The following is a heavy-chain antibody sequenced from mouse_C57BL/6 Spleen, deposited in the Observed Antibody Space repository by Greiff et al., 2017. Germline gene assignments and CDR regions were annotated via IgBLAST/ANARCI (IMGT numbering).Heavy chain of an antibody. Sequence: EVKVEESGGGLVQPGGSLSLSCAASGFTFTDYNMRWVRQPPGKALEWLGFIRNKANGYTTEDSASVKGRFTISRANSQSILYRQMNALRAEDSATYYCARYPADSYAMDYWGQGTSVTVSS. J-gene: IGHJ4*01. CDR1: GFTFTDYN. CDR2: IRNKANGYTT. V-gene: IGHV7-3*01. CDR3: ARYPADSYAMDY.